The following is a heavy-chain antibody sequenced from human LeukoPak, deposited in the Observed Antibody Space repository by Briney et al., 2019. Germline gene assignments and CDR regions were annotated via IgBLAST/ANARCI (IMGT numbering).Heavy chain of an antibody. Sequence: GGSLRLSCAASGFTFSSYWMSWVRQAPGKGLEWVANIKQDGSEKYYVDSVKGRFTISRDNAKNSLYLQMNSLKTEDTAVYYCTTGLIVVVTATDYWGQGTLVTVSS. CDR3: TTGLIVVVTATDY. J-gene: IGHJ4*02. CDR2: IKQDGSEK. V-gene: IGHV3-7*03. D-gene: IGHD2-21*02. CDR1: GFTFSSYW.